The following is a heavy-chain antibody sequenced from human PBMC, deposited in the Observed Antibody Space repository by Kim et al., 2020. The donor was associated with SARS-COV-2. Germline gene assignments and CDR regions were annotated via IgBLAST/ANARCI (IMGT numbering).Heavy chain of an antibody. J-gene: IGHJ5*02. V-gene: IGHV1-3*01. D-gene: IGHD1-1*01. CDR2: ISAAKGNT. Sequence: KASGYTFTTYTIHWLRQAPGQRLEWMGWISAAKGNTKYSQKFQGRVTLTRDTSASTSYMKLSSLRSEDTAVFYCARGTTAGWFDLWGQGTLAT. CDR1: GYTFTTYT. CDR3: ARGTTAGWFDL.